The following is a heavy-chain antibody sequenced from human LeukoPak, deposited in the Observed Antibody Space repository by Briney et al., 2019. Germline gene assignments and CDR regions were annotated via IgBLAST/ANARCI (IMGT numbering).Heavy chain of an antibody. CDR2: IYYSGST. D-gene: IGHD3-22*01. Sequence: SETLSLTCTVSGGSISSSSYYWGWIRQPPGKGLAWIGSIYYSGSTYYNPSLKSRVTISVDTSKNQFSLKLSSVTAADTAVYYCARKGYYDSSGYLNYWGQGTLVTVSS. J-gene: IGHJ4*02. V-gene: IGHV4-39*01. CDR3: ARKGYYDSSGYLNY. CDR1: GGSISSSSYY.